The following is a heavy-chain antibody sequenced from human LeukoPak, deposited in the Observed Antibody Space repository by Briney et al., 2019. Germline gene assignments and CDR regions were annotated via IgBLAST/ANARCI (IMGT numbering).Heavy chain of an antibody. CDR2: INSNGGST. Sequence: GRSLRLSCAASGFTFDDYGMSWVPQAPGKGLEWVSGINSNGGSTGYADSVKGRFTISRDNAKNSLYLQMNSLRAEDTALYYCARASGYSYASEYWGQRTLVTVSS. J-gene: IGHJ4*02. CDR3: ARASGYSYASEY. CDR1: GFTFDDYG. D-gene: IGHD5-18*01. V-gene: IGHV3-20*04.